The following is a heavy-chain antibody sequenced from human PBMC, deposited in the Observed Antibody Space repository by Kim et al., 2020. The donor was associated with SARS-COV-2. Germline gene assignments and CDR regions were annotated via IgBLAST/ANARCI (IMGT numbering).Heavy chain of an antibody. V-gene: IGHV5-51*01. Sequence: GESLKISCKGSGYSFTSYWIGWVRQMPGKGLEWMGIIYPGDSDTRYSPSFQGQVTISADKSISTAYLQWSSLKASDTAMYYCARIGRYGDYYYGMDVWGQGTTVTVSS. J-gene: IGHJ6*02. CDR2: IYPGDSDT. D-gene: IGHD4-17*01. CDR3: ARIGRYGDYYYGMDV. CDR1: GYSFTSYW.